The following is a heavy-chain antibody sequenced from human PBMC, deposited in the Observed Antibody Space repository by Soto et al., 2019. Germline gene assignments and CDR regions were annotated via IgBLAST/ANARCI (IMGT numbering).Heavy chain of an antibody. D-gene: IGHD2-15*01. J-gene: IGHJ4*02. V-gene: IGHV2-70*01. CDR3: ARIRDCRYRYFDF. Sequence: SGPTLVNPTQTLTLTCTFSGFSLSTNLMCVGWIRQPPGKALEWLALINWDDDEYYNKSLKTRLTISKDTSKNQVVLTLTNMDPVDTATYYCARIRDCRYRYFDFWGPGTLVTVSS. CDR2: INWDDDE. CDR1: GFSLSTNLMC.